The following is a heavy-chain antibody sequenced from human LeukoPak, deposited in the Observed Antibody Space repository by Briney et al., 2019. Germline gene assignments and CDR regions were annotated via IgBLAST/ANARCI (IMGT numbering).Heavy chain of an antibody. J-gene: IGHJ4*02. D-gene: IGHD2-2*01. CDR2: ISHSGST. CDR3: ARAGRVVPAAPVRY. CDR1: GGSFSGYY. Sequence: SETLSLTCAVYGGSFSGYYWGWIRQPPGKGLEWIGEISHSGSTNYNPSLKSRVTISVDTSKNQFSLKLSSVTAADTAVYYCARAGRVVPAAPVRYWGQGTLVTVSS. V-gene: IGHV4-34*01.